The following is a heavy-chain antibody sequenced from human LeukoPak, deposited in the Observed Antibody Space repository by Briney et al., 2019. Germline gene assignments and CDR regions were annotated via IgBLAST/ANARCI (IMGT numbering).Heavy chain of an antibody. D-gene: IGHD3-22*01. Sequence: ASVKVSCKASGYPFTNYGISWVRQAPGQGLEWMGWISAYNGNTNYAQKFQGRVTMSTDTSTSTAYMELRSLRSDDTAAYYCAGGGMVVVVIDLDYWGQGTLVTVSS. V-gene: IGHV1-18*01. CDR2: ISAYNGNT. CDR3: AGGGMVVVVIDLDY. J-gene: IGHJ4*02. CDR1: GYPFTNYG.